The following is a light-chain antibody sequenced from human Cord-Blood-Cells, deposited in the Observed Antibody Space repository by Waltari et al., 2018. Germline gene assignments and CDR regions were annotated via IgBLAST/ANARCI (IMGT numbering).Light chain of an antibody. V-gene: IGLV2-11*01. Sequence: QSALTQPRSVSGSPGQSVTISCTGTSSDVGGYNYVSWYQQHPGQAPKLMIYDVSKRPSGVPDRFSGSKSGNTASLTISGLQAEDEADYYCCSYAGSYTFFGTGTKVTVL. CDR2: DVS. CDR1: SSDVGGYNY. J-gene: IGLJ1*01. CDR3: CSYAGSYTF.